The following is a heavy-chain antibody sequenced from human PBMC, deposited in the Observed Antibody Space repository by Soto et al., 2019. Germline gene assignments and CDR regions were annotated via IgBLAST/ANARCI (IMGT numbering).Heavy chain of an antibody. CDR3: ARLEYYDSSGYSRVRWFDP. Sequence: GESLKISCKGPGYSFTSYWISWVRQMPGKGLEWMGRIDPSDSYTNYSPSFQGHVTISADKSISTAYLQWSGLKASDTAMYYCARLEYYDSSGYSRVRWFDPWGQGTLVTVSS. CDR1: GYSFTSYW. J-gene: IGHJ5*02. V-gene: IGHV5-10-1*01. D-gene: IGHD3-22*01. CDR2: IDPSDSYT.